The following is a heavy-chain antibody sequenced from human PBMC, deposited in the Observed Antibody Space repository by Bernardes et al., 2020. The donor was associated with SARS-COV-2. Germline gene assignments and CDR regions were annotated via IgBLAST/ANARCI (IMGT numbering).Heavy chain of an antibody. J-gene: IGHJ6*01. CDR1: GYSFASYW. Sequence: GESLKISCKGFGYSFASYWIGWVRQRPGKGLEWMGIIYVDDSDTRYSPSFKGQVIISADKSISTAYLLWSSLKASDTAMYYCARSRNLGDGMDVWGQGTTVTVSS. V-gene: IGHV5-51*01. D-gene: IGHD3-16*01. CDR3: ARSRNLGDGMDV. CDR2: IYVDDSDT.